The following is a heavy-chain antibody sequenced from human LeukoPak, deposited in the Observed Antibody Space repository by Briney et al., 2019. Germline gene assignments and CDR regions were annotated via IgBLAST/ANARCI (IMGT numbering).Heavy chain of an antibody. CDR1: GYTFTGYY. CDR3: ARGSPLAYCGGDCYRIDY. J-gene: IGHJ4*02. CDR2: INPNSGGT. D-gene: IGHD2-21*02. Sequence: ASVKVSCKASGYTFTGYYMHWVRQAPGQGLEWMGWINPNSGGTNYAQKFQGRVTMTRDTSISTAYMELSRLRSDDTAVYYCARGSPLAYCGGDCYRIDYWGQGTLVTVSS. V-gene: IGHV1-2*02.